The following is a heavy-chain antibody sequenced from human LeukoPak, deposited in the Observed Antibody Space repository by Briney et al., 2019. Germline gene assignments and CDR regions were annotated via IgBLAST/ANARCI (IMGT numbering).Heavy chain of an antibody. CDR3: ARESYDILTGYYHVDY. CDR1: GFTFDDYG. CDR2: INWNSGST. V-gene: IGHV3-20*04. D-gene: IGHD3-9*01. Sequence: GGSLRLSCAASGFTFDDYGMSWVRQAPGKGLEWVSGINWNSGSTGYADSVKGRFTISRDNAKNSLYLQMNSLRAEDTALYYCARESYDILTGYYHVDYWGQGTLVTVSS. J-gene: IGHJ4*02.